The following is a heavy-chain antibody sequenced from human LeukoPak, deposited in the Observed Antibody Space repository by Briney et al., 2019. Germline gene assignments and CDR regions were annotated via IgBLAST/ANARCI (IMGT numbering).Heavy chain of an antibody. CDR3: ARHFDYYGYYFDY. CDR1: GGSLTTTSYS. D-gene: IGHD1-26*01. Sequence: PSETLSLTCTVSGGSLTTTSYSWGWIRQPPGQGLEWIGSIDYSGTTYYNPSLKSRFTISVDTSKNQFSLKLTSVTAADTAVYYCARHFDYYGYYFDYWGQGTLVTVSS. CDR2: IDYSGTT. J-gene: IGHJ4*02. V-gene: IGHV4-39*01.